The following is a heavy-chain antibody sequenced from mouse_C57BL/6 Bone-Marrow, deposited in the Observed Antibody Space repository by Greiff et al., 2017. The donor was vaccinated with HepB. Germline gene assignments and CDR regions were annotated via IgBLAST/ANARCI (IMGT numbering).Heavy chain of an antibody. CDR2: ISYDGSN. V-gene: IGHV3-6*01. Sequence: EVHLVESGPGLVKPSQSLSLTCSVTGYSITSGYYWNWIRQFPGNKLEWMGYISYDGSNNYNPSLKNRISITRDTSKNQFFLKLNSVTTEDTATYYCARDILLRWDWYFDVWGTGTTVTVSS. CDR1: GYSITSGYY. D-gene: IGHD1-1*01. J-gene: IGHJ1*03. CDR3: ARDILLRWDWYFDV.